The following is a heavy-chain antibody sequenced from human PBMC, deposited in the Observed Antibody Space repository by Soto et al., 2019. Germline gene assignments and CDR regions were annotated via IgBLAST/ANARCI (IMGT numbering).Heavy chain of an antibody. CDR2: ITSNGGNT. Sequence: EVQLVESGGGLVQPGGSLRLSCAASGFTFSSYAMHWVRQAPGKGLEYVSAITSNGGNTDYASSVKGRFTISRDNSKNTLYLKMGSLRAEDMAVYYCARRIPFGYGMDAWGQGTTVTVSS. CDR1: GFTFSSYA. J-gene: IGHJ6*02. D-gene: IGHD2-21*01. V-gene: IGHV3-64*01. CDR3: ARRIPFGYGMDA.